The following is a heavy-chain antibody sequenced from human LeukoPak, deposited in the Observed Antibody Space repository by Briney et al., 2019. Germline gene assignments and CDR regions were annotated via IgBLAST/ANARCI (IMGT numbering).Heavy chain of an antibody. Sequence: GGSLRLSCVASGFTFSSFALDWVRQAPGRGLEWISVVSRTGSTKYYADSVKGRFTVSRDNSKNTVYLQMNSLRVDDSAVYYCAKRKNSPRYSSLDQWGQGTLVTVSS. D-gene: IGHD2-15*01. J-gene: IGHJ4*02. CDR2: VSRTGSTK. V-gene: IGHV3-23*01. CDR1: GFTFSSFA. CDR3: AKRKNSPRYSSLDQ.